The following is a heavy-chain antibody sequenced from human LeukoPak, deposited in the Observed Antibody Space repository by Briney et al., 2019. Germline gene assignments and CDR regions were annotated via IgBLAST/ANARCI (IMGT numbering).Heavy chain of an antibody. CDR1: GFTFDNHA. D-gene: IGHD2-21*01. CDR3: AKMAIAKGANQGRGFLQFDL. J-gene: IGHJ5*02. Sequence: GSLRLSCAASGFTFDNHAMTWVRRAPGKGLEWVSLITGTGFDTYTANSVKGRFITSRDNSKNSLYLRLNSLRPEDTAMYYCAKMAIAKGANQGRGFLQFDLWGQGTLVTVSS. CDR2: ITGTGFDT. V-gene: IGHV3-23*01.